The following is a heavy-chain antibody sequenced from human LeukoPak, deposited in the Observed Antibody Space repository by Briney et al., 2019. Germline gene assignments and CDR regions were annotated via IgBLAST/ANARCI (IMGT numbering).Heavy chain of an antibody. CDR3: ASETMIPYGMDV. D-gene: IGHD3-22*01. Sequence: GASVKVSCKVSGYTLTDISIHWVRQAPGKGIEWMGGFDPEDGETISAQKFQGRVTMTADTSTDTAYMELSSLRSEDTAVYYCASETMIPYGMDVWGKGTTVSVPS. CDR2: FDPEDGET. V-gene: IGHV1-24*01. CDR1: GYTLTDIS. J-gene: IGHJ6*04.